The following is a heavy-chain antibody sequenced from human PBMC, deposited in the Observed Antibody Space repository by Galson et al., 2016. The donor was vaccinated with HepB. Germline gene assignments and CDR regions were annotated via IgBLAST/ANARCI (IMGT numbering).Heavy chain of an antibody. Sequence: SLRLSCAASGFTFSSYAMSWVRQAPGKGLEWVSVISGSGGSTYYADSVKGRFTISRDNSKNTLYLQMNSLRAEDTAVYYCAKDRGFTTAPGWGQGTLVIVSS. CDR1: GFTFSSYA. V-gene: IGHV3-23*01. CDR2: ISGSGGST. CDR3: AKDRGFTTAPG. D-gene: IGHD3-22*01. J-gene: IGHJ4*02.